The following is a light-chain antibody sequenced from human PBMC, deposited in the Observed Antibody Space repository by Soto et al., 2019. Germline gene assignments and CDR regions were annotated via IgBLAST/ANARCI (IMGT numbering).Light chain of an antibody. CDR3: QQSYSTPWT. Sequence: DIQLPQTPSSLSASVGDRVTITSRPSPSISSYLNWYQQKPGKAPKLLIYGASNLQSGVPARFSGSGSGTDFTLSISSLQPEDFATYYCQQSYSTPWTFGQGTKVDIK. V-gene: IGKV1-39*01. J-gene: IGKJ1*01. CDR1: PSISSY. CDR2: GAS.